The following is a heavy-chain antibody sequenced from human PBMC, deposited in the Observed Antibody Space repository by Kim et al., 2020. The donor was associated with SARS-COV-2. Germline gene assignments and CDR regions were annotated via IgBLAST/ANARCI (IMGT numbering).Heavy chain of an antibody. CDR3: ARDYYDSSGYFDY. J-gene: IGHJ4*02. Sequence: YAQKFQGRVTITADKSTSTAYMELSSLRSEDTAVYYCARDYYDSSGYFDYWGQGTLVTVSS. V-gene: IGHV1-69*04. D-gene: IGHD3-22*01.